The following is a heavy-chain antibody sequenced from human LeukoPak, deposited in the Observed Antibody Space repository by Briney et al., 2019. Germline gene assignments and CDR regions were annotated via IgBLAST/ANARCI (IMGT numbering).Heavy chain of an antibody. CDR3: ARGPRGWGIVVVPAASNGMDV. CDR1: GGSISSSSYY. CDR2: INHSGST. J-gene: IGHJ6*02. V-gene: IGHV4-39*07. D-gene: IGHD2-2*01. Sequence: PSQTLSLTCAVSGGSISSSSYYWSWIRQPPGKGLEWIGEINHSGSTNYSPSLKSRVTISVDTSKNQFSLKLSSVTAADTAVYYCARGPRGWGIVVVPAASNGMDVWGQGTTVTVSS.